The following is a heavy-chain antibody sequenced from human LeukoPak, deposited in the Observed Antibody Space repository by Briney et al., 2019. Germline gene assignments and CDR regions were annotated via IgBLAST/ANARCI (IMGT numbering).Heavy chain of an antibody. CDR1: GGSISSYY. Sequence: PSETLSLTCTVSGGSISSYYWSWIRQPAGKGLEWIGRTYISGRTNYNPSLKSRVTMSVDTSKNQFSLKLSSVTAADTAVYYCAKVWFGEPGPPTHAFDIWGQGTMVTVSS. D-gene: IGHD3-10*01. CDR2: TYISGRT. V-gene: IGHV4-4*07. CDR3: AKVWFGEPGPPTHAFDI. J-gene: IGHJ3*02.